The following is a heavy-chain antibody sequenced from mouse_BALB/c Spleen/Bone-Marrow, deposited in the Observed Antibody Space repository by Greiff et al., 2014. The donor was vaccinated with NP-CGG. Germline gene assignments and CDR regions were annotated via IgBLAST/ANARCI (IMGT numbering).Heavy chain of an antibody. V-gene: IGHV1-15*01. CDR2: IDPETGGT. Sequence: LVESGAELVRPGASVTLSCKASGYKFTDYEMHWVKQTPVHGLEWIGSIDPETGGTAYNQNFKGKATLTADRSSTTAYIELRSLTSEDSAVYYCTREGIYFGYDVPMDYWGQGTSVTVSS. CDR1: GYKFTDYE. CDR3: TREGIYFGYDVPMDY. D-gene: IGHD2-2*01. J-gene: IGHJ4*01.